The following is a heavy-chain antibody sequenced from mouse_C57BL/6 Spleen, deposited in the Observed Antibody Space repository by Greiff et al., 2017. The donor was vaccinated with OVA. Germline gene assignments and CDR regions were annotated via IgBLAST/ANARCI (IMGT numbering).Heavy chain of an antibody. V-gene: IGHV1-22*01. D-gene: IGHD2-1*01. J-gene: IGHJ4*01. CDR2: INPNNGGT. CDR1: GYTFTDYN. CDR3: ARWELRESAMDY. Sequence: EVKLVESGPELVKPGASVKMSCKASGYTFTDYNMHWVKQSHGKSLEWIGYINPNNGGTSYNQKFKGKATLTVNKSSSTAYMELRSLTSEDSAVYYCARWELRESAMDYWGQGTSVTVSS.